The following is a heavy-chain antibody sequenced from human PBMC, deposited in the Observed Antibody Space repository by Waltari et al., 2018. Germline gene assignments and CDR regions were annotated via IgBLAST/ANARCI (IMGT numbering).Heavy chain of an antibody. D-gene: IGHD3-22*01. CDR2: ISPIFGTA. V-gene: IGHV1-69*13. CDR3: SRHYYDSSGYYFDY. J-gene: IGHJ4*02. Sequence: QVQLVQSGAEVKKPGSSVKVSCKASGGTFSSYAISWVRQAPGQGLEWMGGISPIFGTANYAQKFQGRVTITADESTSTAYMELSSLRSEDTAVYYCSRHYYDSSGYYFDYWGQGTLVTVSS. CDR1: GGTFSSYA.